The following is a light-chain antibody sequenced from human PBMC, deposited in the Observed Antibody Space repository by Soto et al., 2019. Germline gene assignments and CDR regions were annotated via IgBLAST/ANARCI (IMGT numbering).Light chain of an antibody. V-gene: IGKV3-11*01. CDR2: DTS. CDR3: HHRGNGIT. J-gene: IGKJ5*01. Sequence: VVLTQSPATLSLSPGDTATLSCGASQSVSSSLAWYQQKTGQAPRLLIYDTSSRATGSPARFSGSGSGTDFTLTISSLEPEDFAVYYCHHRGNGITFGQGTRLEIK. CDR1: QSVSSS.